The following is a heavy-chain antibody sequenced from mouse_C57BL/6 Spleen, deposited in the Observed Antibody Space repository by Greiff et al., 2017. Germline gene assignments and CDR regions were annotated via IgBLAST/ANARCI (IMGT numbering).Heavy chain of an antibody. CDR1: GFTFSSYG. CDR3: ARGRDGARDY. V-gene: IGHV5-6*01. D-gene: IGHD2-3*01. J-gene: IGHJ4*01. CDR2: ISSGGSYT. Sequence: EVTLMESGGDLVKPGGSLKLSCAASGFTFSSYGMSWVRQTPDKRLEWVATISSGGSYTFYPDSVKGRFTISRDKAKNTLYLQMSSLKSADTAMYYCARGRDGARDYWGQGTSVTVSS.